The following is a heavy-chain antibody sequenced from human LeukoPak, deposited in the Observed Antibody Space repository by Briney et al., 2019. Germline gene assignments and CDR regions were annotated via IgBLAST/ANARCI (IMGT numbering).Heavy chain of an antibody. Sequence: GASVKVSCKASGYTFTGYYMHWVRKAPGQGLEWMGRINPNSGGTNYAQKFQGRVTMTRDTSISTAYMELSRLRSDDTAVYYCARERLPLYYYDSSGYRLFDYWGQGTLVTVSS. CDR1: GYTFTGYY. CDR2: INPNSGGT. J-gene: IGHJ4*02. CDR3: ARERLPLYYYDSSGYRLFDY. D-gene: IGHD3-22*01. V-gene: IGHV1-2*06.